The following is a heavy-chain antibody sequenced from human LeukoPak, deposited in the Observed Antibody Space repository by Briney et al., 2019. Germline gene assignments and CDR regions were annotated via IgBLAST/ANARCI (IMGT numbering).Heavy chain of an antibody. CDR1: GFTFSSYS. V-gene: IGHV3-7*03. Sequence: GGSLRLSCAASGFTFSSYSMNWARQAPGKGLEWVASINHNGNVNYYVDSVKGRFTISRDNAKNSLYLQMSNLRAEDTAVYFCARGGGLDVWGQGATVTVSS. D-gene: IGHD3-16*01. J-gene: IGHJ6*02. CDR3: ARGGGLDV. CDR2: INHNGNVN.